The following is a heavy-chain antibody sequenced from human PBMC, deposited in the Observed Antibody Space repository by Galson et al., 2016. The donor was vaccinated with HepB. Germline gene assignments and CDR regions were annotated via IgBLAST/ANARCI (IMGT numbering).Heavy chain of an antibody. J-gene: IGHJ4*02. CDR1: GFTFSNYA. V-gene: IGHV3-23*01. CDR2: ISGNGETI. Sequence: LRLSCAASGFTFSNYAMTWVRQAPGKGLEWVSTISGNGETIFYADSVKGRFSISRDNSKNTLSLQMNSLGAEDTAVYYCAKGYGYFDSWGQGTLVTVSS. D-gene: IGHD4-17*01. CDR3: AKGYGYFDS.